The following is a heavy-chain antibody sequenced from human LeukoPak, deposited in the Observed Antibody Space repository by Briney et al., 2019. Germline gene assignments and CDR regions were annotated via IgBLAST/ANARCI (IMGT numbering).Heavy chain of an antibody. CDR3: ARDDAGTAQWFDP. J-gene: IGHJ5*02. CDR1: GGSISSYY. D-gene: IGHD5-18*01. Sequence: PSETLSLSCTVSGGSISSYYWSWIGQPPGKGLEGIGYIYYSGSTNYNPSLKSRVTISVDTSQNQFSLKLSSVTAADTAVYYCARDDAGTAQWFDPWGQGTLVTVSS. V-gene: IGHV4-59*01. CDR2: IYYSGST.